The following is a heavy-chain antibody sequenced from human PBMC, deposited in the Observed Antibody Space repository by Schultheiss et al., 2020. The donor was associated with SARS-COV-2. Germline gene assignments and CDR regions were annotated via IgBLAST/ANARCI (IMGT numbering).Heavy chain of an antibody. CDR3: SRIVGAISAFDI. CDR2: IYYSGST. Sequence: SETLSLTCAVSGYSISSGYYWGWIRQPPGKGLEWIGYIYYSGSTYYNPSLKSRVTISVDTSKNQFSLKLSSVTAADTAVYYCSRIVGAISAFDIWGQGTMVTVSS. CDR1: GYSISSGYY. J-gene: IGHJ3*02. D-gene: IGHD1-26*01. V-gene: IGHV4-38-2*01.